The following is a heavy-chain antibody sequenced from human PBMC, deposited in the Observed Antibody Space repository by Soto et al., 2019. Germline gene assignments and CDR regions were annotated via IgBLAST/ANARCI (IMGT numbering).Heavy chain of an antibody. Sequence: GGSLRLSCTASGFTFGDYAMSWFRQAPGKGLEWVGFIRSKAYGGTTEYAASVKGRFTISRDDSKSIAYLQMNSLKTEDTAVYYCTRDQVSARWEQWLVRPYYYYYMDVWGKGTTVTVSS. CDR1: GFTFGDYA. V-gene: IGHV3-49*03. CDR2: IRSKAYGGTT. D-gene: IGHD6-19*01. J-gene: IGHJ6*03. CDR3: TRDQVSARWEQWLVRPYYYYYMDV.